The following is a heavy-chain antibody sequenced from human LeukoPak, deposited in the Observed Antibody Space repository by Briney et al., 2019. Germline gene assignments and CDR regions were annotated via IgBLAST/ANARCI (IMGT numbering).Heavy chain of an antibody. CDR2: ISSSSSYI. J-gene: IGHJ4*02. CDR3: ARDLSVGAKPDLGFDY. CDR1: GFTFSSYE. D-gene: IGHD1-26*01. Sequence: GGSLRLSCAASGFTFSSYEMNWVRQAPGKGLEWVSSISSSSSYIYYADSVKGRFTISRDNAKNSLYLQMISLRAEDTAVYYCARDLSVGAKPDLGFDYWGQGTLVTVSS. V-gene: IGHV3-21*01.